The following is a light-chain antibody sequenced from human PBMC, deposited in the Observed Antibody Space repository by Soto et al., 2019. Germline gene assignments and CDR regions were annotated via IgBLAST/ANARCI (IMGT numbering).Light chain of an antibody. J-gene: IGLJ1*01. V-gene: IGLV2-23*02. CDR1: SNDVGGYNL. CDR3: FSYAGNSGV. Sequence: SVLPQPASVSGSPGQSITISCTGTSNDVGGYNLVSWYQQHPGKAPKLIIYEVTKRPSGVSNRFSGSKSGNTASLTISGLQAEDEADYSCFSYAGNSGVFGTGTKVTVL. CDR2: EVT.